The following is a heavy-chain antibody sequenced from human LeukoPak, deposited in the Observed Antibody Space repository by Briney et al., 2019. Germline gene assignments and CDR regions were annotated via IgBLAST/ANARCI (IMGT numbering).Heavy chain of an antibody. D-gene: IGHD3-9*01. CDR3: LSYYDILTGYFQ. V-gene: IGHV4-39*01. Sequence: SETLSLTCTVSGGSISSSSYYWGWIRQPPGKGPEWIGSIYYSGSTYYNPSLKSRVTISVDTSKNQFSLKLSSVTAADTAVYYCLSYYDILTGYFQWGQGTLVTVSS. CDR2: IYYSGST. J-gene: IGHJ4*02. CDR1: GGSISSSSYY.